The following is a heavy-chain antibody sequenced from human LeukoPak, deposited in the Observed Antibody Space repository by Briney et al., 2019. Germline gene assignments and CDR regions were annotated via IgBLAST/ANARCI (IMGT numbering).Heavy chain of an antibody. D-gene: IGHD1-14*01. Sequence: ASVKVSCKASGGTFSSYAISWVRQAPGQGLEWMGGIIPIFGTANYAQKFQGGVTITADESTSTAYMELSSLRSEDTAVYYCARAGPERDYYYYGMDVWGQGTTVTVSS. V-gene: IGHV1-69*13. J-gene: IGHJ6*02. CDR3: ARAGPERDYYYYGMDV. CDR2: IIPIFGTA. CDR1: GGTFSSYA.